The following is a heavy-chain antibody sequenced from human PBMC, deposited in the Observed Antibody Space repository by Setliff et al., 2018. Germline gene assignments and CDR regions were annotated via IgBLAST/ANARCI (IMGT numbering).Heavy chain of an antibody. D-gene: IGHD6-19*01. CDR2: IYHNGNT. V-gene: IGHV4-59*01. Sequence: SETLSLTCTVSGGSISPYFWSWIRQPPGKGLEWIGYIYHNGNTNFNPSLKTRVTMSVDPSKNQFALNLRSVTAADTAVYYCAREVAGTYHYFDPWGQGTLVTVSS. CDR1: GGSISPYF. J-gene: IGHJ5*02. CDR3: AREVAGTYHYFDP.